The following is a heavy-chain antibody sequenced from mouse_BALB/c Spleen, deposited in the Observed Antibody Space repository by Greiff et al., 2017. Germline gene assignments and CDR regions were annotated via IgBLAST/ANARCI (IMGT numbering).Heavy chain of an antibody. V-gene: IGHV14-3*02. CDR3: AHMITTGYFDY. CDR2: IDPANGNT. J-gene: IGHJ2*01. D-gene: IGHD2-4*01. Sequence: VHVKQSGAELVKPGASVKLSCTASGFNIKDTYMHWVKQRPEQGLEWIGRIDPANGNTKYDPKFQGKATITADTSSNTAYLQLSSLTSEDTAVYYCAHMITTGYFDYWGQGTTLTVSS. CDR1: GFNIKDTY.